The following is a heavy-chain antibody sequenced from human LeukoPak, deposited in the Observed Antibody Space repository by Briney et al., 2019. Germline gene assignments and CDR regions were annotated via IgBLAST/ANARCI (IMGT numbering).Heavy chain of an antibody. CDR1: GFTFSSYS. CDR2: ISGSGGST. D-gene: IGHD6-13*01. J-gene: IGHJ5*02. CDR3: AKDSSSWYVWFDP. Sequence: GGSLRLSCAASGFTFSSYSMNWVRQAPGKGLEWVSAISGSGGSTYYADSVKGRFTISRDNSKNTLYLQMNSLRAEDTAVYYCAKDSSSWYVWFDPWGQGTLVTVSS. V-gene: IGHV3-23*01.